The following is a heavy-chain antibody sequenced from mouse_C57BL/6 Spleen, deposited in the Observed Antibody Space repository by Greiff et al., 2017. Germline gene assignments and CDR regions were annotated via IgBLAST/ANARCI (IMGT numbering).Heavy chain of an antibody. CDR1: GYSITSGYD. Sequence: EVQLQESGPGMVKPSQSLSLTCTVTGYSITSGYDWHWIRHFPGNKLEWMGYISYSGSTNYNPSLKSRISITHDTSKNHFFLKLNSVTTEDTATYYCAREGYYGSSMSGFAYWGHGTLVTVSA. CDR3: AREGYYGSSMSGFAY. D-gene: IGHD1-1*01. CDR2: ISYSGST. V-gene: IGHV3-1*01. J-gene: IGHJ3*01.